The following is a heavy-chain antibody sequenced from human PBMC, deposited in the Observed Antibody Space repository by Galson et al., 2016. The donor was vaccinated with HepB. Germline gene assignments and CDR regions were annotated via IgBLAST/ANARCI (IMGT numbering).Heavy chain of an antibody. J-gene: IGHJ4*02. CDR2: IYWDNDQ. CDR1: GFSLFTNGVG. D-gene: IGHD6-25*01. CDR3: ARFQWSGFDRDGTRYPFDL. Sequence: PALVKPTQTLTLACSFSGFSLFTNGVGVGWIRQPPGKALEWLALIYWDNDQHYSPSLRSRITITKDIPKNQVVLTSSNVDPVDTCTYYSARFQWSGFDRDGTRYPFDLWGLGMSVTVSS. V-gene: IGHV2-5*02.